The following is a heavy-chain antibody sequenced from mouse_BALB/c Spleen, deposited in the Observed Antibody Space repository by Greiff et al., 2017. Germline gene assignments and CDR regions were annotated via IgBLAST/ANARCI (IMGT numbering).Heavy chain of an antibody. D-gene: IGHD4-1*01. V-gene: IGHV1-77*01. CDR3: SRWANWDA. CDR2: IYPGSGST. Sequence: QVQLKQSGPELVKPGPSVKMSCKASGYTFTDYDISWVKQRTGQGLEWIGEIYPGSGSTYYNEKFKGKATLTADKSSNTAYMQLSSLTSEDSAVYVCSRWANWDAWGQGTTLTVSS. CDR1: GYTFTDYD. J-gene: IGHJ2*01.